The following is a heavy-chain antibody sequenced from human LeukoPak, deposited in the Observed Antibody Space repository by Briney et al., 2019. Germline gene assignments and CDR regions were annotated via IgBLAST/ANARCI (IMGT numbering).Heavy chain of an antibody. J-gene: IGHJ3*02. D-gene: IGHD3-10*01. V-gene: IGHV4-34*01. CDR2: INHSGST. CDR1: GGSFSGYY. CDR3: ARSGVLLWFGELSPAFDI. Sequence: SETPSLTCAVYGGSFSGYYWSWIRQPPGKGLEWIGEINHSGSTNYNPSLKSRVTISVDTSKNQFSLKLSSVTAADTAVYYCARSGVLLWFGELSPAFDIWGQGTMVTVSS.